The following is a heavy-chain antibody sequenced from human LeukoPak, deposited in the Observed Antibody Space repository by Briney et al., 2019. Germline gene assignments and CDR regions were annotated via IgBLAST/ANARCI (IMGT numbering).Heavy chain of an antibody. V-gene: IGHV3-7*01. Sequence: PGGSLRLSCAASGFTSSGYWMSWVRQAPGKGLEWVANIKQDGSERYYVDSVKGRFTISRDNAKNSLYLQMNSLRAEDTAVYYCARDPFGDYVFDYWGQGTLVTVSS. J-gene: IGHJ4*02. CDR1: GFTSSGYW. CDR3: ARDPFGDYVFDY. CDR2: IKQDGSER. D-gene: IGHD4-17*01.